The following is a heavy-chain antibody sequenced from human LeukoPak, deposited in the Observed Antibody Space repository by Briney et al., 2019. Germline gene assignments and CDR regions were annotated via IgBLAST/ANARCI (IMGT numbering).Heavy chain of an antibody. CDR3: ARAGGFNVLRYFDWPSSRAFDI. D-gene: IGHD3-9*01. Sequence: GASVKVSCKASGYTFTSYDINWVRQATGQGLEWMGWMNPNSGNTGYAQKFQSRVTMTRNTSISTAYMELSSLRSEDTAVYYCARAGGFNVLRYFDWPSSRAFDIWGQGTMVTVSS. V-gene: IGHV1-8*01. CDR1: GYTFTSYD. CDR2: MNPNSGNT. J-gene: IGHJ3*02.